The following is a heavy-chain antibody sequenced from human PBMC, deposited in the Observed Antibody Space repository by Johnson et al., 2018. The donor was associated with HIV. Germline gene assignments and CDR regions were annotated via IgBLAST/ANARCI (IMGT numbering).Heavy chain of an antibody. CDR3: ARESYLVYAFDI. Sequence: QLVESGGGLVQPGGSLRLSCAASGFTFSDYYMSWIRQAPGRGLEWVSYISSSGTTIYYADSVKGRFTISRDSAKNSLYLQMNSLRAEDTAVYYCARESYLVYAFDIWGQGTMVTVSS. CDR2: ISSSGTTI. D-gene: IGHD1-26*01. CDR1: GFTFSDYY. J-gene: IGHJ3*02. V-gene: IGHV3-11*04.